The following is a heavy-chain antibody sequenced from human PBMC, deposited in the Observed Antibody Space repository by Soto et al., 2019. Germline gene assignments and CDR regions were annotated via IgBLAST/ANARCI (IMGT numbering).Heavy chain of an antibody. CDR2: ISWNSGSI. CDR3: AKADYYGGNSGPFDY. J-gene: IGHJ4*02. Sequence: PGGSRRLSCAASGFTFDDYAMHWVRQAPGKGLEWVSGISWNSGSIGYADSVKGRFTISRDNAKNSLYLQMNSLRAEDTALYYCAKADYYGGNSGPFDYWGQGTLVTVSS. V-gene: IGHV3-9*01. D-gene: IGHD4-17*01. CDR1: GFTFDDYA.